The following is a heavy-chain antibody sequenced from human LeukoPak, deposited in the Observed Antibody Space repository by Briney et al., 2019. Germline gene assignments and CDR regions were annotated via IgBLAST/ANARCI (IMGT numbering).Heavy chain of an antibody. D-gene: IGHD4-17*01. J-gene: IGHJ1*01. CDR3: ARDSETASYGDYSD. CDR1: GGSISSYY. CDR2: INHSGST. V-gene: IGHV4-34*01. Sequence: SETLSLTCTVSGGSISSYYWSWIRQPPGKGLEWIGEINHSGSTNYNPSLKSRVTISVDTSKNQFSLKLSSVTAADTAVYYCARDSETASYGDYSDWGQGTLVIVSS.